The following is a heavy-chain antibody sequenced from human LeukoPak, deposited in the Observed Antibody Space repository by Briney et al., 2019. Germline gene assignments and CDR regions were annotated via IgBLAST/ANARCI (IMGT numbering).Heavy chain of an antibody. D-gene: IGHD5-18*01. J-gene: IGHJ4*02. CDR2: IGRSGSPI. CDR1: GFTFSSYE. Sequence: GGSLRLSCAASGFTFSSYEMNWVRQAAGKGLEWVSYIGRSGSPIYYADSVKGRFTMSRDNAKNSLYLQMNSLRAEDTAVYYCARYIYGLDYWGQGNVVTVSS. V-gene: IGHV3-48*03. CDR3: ARYIYGLDY.